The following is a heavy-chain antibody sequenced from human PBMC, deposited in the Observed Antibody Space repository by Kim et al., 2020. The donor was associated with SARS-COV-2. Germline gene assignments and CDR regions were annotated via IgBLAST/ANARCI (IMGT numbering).Heavy chain of an antibody. Sequence: TKYSQKFQGRVTITRDTSASAVYMELSSLRSEDTAVYYCARYGSSWSLDYWGQGTLVTVSS. CDR3: ARYGSSWSLDY. D-gene: IGHD6-13*01. V-gene: IGHV1-3*01. J-gene: IGHJ4*02. CDR2: T.